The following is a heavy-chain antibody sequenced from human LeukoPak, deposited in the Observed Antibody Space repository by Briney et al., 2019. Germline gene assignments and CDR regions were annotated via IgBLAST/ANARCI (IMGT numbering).Heavy chain of an antibody. CDR2: IYYSGGT. CDR3: ARFDLSSPRYFDL. Sequence: SETLSLTCTVSGGSINSYYWSWIRQPPGKGLEWIGYIYYSGGTSYNPSLKSRVTISVDTSKNQFSLKLSSVTAADTAVYYCARFDLSSPRYFDLWGRGTLATVSS. V-gene: IGHV4-59*08. D-gene: IGHD6-13*01. CDR1: GGSINSYY. J-gene: IGHJ2*01.